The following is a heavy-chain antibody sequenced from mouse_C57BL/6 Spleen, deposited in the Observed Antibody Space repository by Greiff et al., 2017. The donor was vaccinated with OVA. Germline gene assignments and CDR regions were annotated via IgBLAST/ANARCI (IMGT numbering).Heavy chain of an antibody. CDR2: IAPSDSYT. J-gene: IGHJ2*01. D-gene: IGHD2-1*01. CDR1: GYTFTSYW. V-gene: IGHV1-50*01. Sequence: QVQLQQPGAELVKPGASVKLSCKASGYTFTSYWMQWVKQRPGQGLEWIGEIAPSDSYTNYNQKFKGKATLTVDTSSSTAYMQLSSLTSEDSAVYYCARGVYYGTPLDYWGQGTTLTVSS. CDR3: ARGVYYGTPLDY.